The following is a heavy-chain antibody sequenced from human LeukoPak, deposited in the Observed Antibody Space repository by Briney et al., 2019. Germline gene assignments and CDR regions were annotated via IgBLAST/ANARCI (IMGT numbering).Heavy chain of an antibody. V-gene: IGHV4-59*01. CDR3: ARGNGDYVEYFQH. D-gene: IGHD4-17*01. CDR1: GGSISTYY. CDR2: VSYSGTT. Sequence: SETLSLTCSVSGGSISTYYWSWIRQPPGKGLEWIGCVSYSGTTKYSTSLKSRVTISVDTSKNQFSLKLTSVTAADTAVYYCARGNGDYVEYFQHWGQGTLVTVSS. J-gene: IGHJ1*01.